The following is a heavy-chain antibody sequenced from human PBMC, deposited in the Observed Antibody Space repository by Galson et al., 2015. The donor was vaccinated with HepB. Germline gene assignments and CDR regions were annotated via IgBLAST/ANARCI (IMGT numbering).Heavy chain of an antibody. V-gene: IGHV3-30-3*01. Sequence: SLRLSCAVSGFTFSSYAMHWVRQAPGKGLEWVAVISFDGSNKYYADSVKGRFTISRDYSKNTLYLQMNSLRAEDTAVYHCARGVAAAGVSYYFYGMDVWGQGITVTVSS. CDR1: GFTFSSYA. CDR3: ARGVAAAGVSYYFYGMDV. CDR2: ISFDGSNK. J-gene: IGHJ6*02. D-gene: IGHD6-13*01.